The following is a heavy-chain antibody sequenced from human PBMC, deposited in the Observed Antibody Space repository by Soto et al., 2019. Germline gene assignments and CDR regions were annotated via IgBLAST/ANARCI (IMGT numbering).Heavy chain of an antibody. J-gene: IGHJ4*02. CDR3: ARDPPGIAASGGGG. D-gene: IGHD6-13*01. CDR2: IYSGGST. CDR1: GFTVSNNY. V-gene: IGHV3-53*01. Sequence: EVQLVESGGGLIQPGGSLRLSGAASGFTVSNNYMRWVRQAPGKGLEWVSLIYSGGSTHYADSVKGRFTISRDNSKNTLYLQMNSLRVEDTAVYYCARDPPGIAASGGGGWGQGTLVTVSS.